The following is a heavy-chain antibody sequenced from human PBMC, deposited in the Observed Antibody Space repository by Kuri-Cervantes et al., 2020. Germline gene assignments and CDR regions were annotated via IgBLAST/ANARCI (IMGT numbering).Heavy chain of an antibody. CDR2: IYHSGST. Sequence: SQTLSLTCAVYGGSFSGYYWSWIRQPPGKGLEWIGEIYHSGSTNYNPSLKSRVTISVDTSKNQFSLKLSSITAADTAVYYCTRAKTARGWFDPWGQGTLVTVSS. CDR3: TRAKTARGWFDP. J-gene: IGHJ5*02. V-gene: IGHV4-34*01. CDR1: GGSFSGYY. D-gene: IGHD6-6*01.